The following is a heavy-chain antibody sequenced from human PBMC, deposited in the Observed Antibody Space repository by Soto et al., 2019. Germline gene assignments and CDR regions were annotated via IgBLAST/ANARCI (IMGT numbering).Heavy chain of an antibody. J-gene: IGHJ4*02. CDR3: ARQYCSGTSCYWYFDF. V-gene: IGHV1-46*04. CDR1: GYQFTGSY. D-gene: IGHD2-2*01. Sequence: QVRLVQSGAEVQRPGASLNISCQATGYQFTGSYLHWVRRAPGHGLQWMGMINPDTGSTTYAETLQGRVAMSTDRSAGTVYLGLGSLRSDDTATYYCARQYCSGTSCYWYFDFWGPGTLVTVSS. CDR2: INPDTGST.